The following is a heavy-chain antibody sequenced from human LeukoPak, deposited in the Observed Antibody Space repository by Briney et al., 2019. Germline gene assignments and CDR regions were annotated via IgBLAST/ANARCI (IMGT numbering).Heavy chain of an antibody. J-gene: IGHJ4*02. CDR2: INPNSGGT. Sequence: ASVKVSCKASGYTFTGYYMHWVRQAPGQGLEWXXXINPNSGGTNYAQKFQGWVTMTRDTSISTAYMELSRLRSDDTAVYYCARGNYYGSGSYFDYWGQGTLVTVSS. CDR1: GYTFTGYY. CDR3: ARGNYYGSGSYFDY. D-gene: IGHD3-10*01. V-gene: IGHV1-2*04.